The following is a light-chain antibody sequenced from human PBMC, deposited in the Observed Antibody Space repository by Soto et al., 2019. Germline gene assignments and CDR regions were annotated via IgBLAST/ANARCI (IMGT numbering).Light chain of an antibody. CDR3: CSNAGSSTLV. J-gene: IGLJ3*02. CDR2: EVS. Sequence: QSVLTQPASVSGSPGQSITISCTGTSSDVGSYNLVSWYQQHPGKAPKLMIYEVSKRPSGVSNRFSGSKSGNTASLTISGLQAEDEADYYSCSNAGSSTLVFGGGTKLTVL. CDR1: SSDVGSYNL. V-gene: IGLV2-23*02.